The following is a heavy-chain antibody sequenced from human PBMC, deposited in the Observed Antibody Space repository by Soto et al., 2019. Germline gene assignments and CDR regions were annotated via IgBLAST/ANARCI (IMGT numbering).Heavy chain of an antibody. CDR3: VRDWSTFWGMDV. CDR1: GFTFSTYW. Sequence: GGSLRLSCAASGFTFSTYWMNWARQAPGKGLEWVANIKQDGSEKYYVDSVKGRFAISRDNAKDSLFLQMNNLRAEDTAVYYCVRDWSTFWGMDVWGQGTTVTVSS. CDR2: IKQDGSEK. J-gene: IGHJ6*02. V-gene: IGHV3-7*01.